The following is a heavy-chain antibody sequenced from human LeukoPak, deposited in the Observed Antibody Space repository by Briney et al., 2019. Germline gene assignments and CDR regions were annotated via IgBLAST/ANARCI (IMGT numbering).Heavy chain of an antibody. J-gene: IGHJ4*02. CDR3: ARLDSSVVDY. CDR2: ISASGGRT. D-gene: IGHD6-19*01. Sequence: GGSLRLSCAASGFTFSSYGMNWVRQASGKGLEWVSGISASGGRTFYADSVKGRFTISRDNAKNSLYLQMNSLRAEDTALYYCARLDSSVVDYWGQGTLVTVSS. CDR1: GFTFSSYG. V-gene: IGHV3-23*01.